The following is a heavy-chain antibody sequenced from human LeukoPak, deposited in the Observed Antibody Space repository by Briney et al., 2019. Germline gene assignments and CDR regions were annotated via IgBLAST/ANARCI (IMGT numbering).Heavy chain of an antibody. D-gene: IGHD6-13*01. CDR3: ARDLSSPGFDY. J-gene: IGHJ4*02. CDR2: IYHGGTT. CDR1: GGSISSNDW. Sequence: PSETLSLTCAVSGGSISSNDWWSWVRQPPGKGLEWIGEIYHGGTTHYNPSLESRVTMSVDKSKNQFSLILTSVTAADTAVYYCARDLSSPGFDYWGQGTLVTVSS. V-gene: IGHV4-4*02.